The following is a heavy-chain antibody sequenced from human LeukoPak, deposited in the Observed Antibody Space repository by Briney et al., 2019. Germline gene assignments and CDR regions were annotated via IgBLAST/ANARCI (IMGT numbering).Heavy chain of an antibody. J-gene: IGHJ3*02. D-gene: IGHD6-19*01. CDR1: GGSISSYY. Sequence: PSETLSLTCTVSGGSISSYYWSWIRQPAGKGLEWIGRIYTSGSTNYNPSLKSRVTMSVDTSKNQFSLRLSSVTAADTAVYYCAREGIAVAGTNAFDIWGQGTMVTVSS. CDR2: IYTSGST. CDR3: AREGIAVAGTNAFDI. V-gene: IGHV4-4*07.